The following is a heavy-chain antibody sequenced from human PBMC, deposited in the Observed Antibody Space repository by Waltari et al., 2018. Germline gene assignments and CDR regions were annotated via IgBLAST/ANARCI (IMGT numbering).Heavy chain of an antibody. Sequence: EVQLVESGGGLVQPGRSLRLSCAASGFTFDDYAMHWVRQAPGKGLEWVSGISWNSGSIGYADSVKGRFTISRDNAKNSLYLQMNSLRAEDMALYYCAKGYGSKNLGYDFWSGYHHDYMDVWGKGTTVTVSS. CDR2: ISWNSGSI. CDR1: GFTFDDYA. D-gene: IGHD3-3*01. CDR3: AKGYGSKNLGYDFWSGYHHDYMDV. V-gene: IGHV3-9*03. J-gene: IGHJ6*03.